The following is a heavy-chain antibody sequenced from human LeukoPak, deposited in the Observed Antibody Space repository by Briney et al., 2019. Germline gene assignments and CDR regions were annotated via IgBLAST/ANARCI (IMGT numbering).Heavy chain of an antibody. D-gene: IGHD3-22*01. CDR1: GFPFSSYA. CDR2: VSGSGGST. Sequence: GGSLRLSCAASGFPFSSYAMSWVRQAPGEGLEWVSAVSGSGGSTYYADSVKGRFTISRDNSKNTLYLQMDSLRAEDTDVYYCAKDYQRVVVIAFFDYWGQGTLVTVSS. V-gene: IGHV3-23*01. J-gene: IGHJ4*02. CDR3: AKDYQRVVVIAFFDY.